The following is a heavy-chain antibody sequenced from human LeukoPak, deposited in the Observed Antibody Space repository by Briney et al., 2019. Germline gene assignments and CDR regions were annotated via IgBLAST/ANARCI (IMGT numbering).Heavy chain of an antibody. D-gene: IGHD4-17*01. J-gene: IGHJ5*02. CDR1: GYTFTSYY. Sequence: ASVKVSCKASGYTFTSYYMHWVRQAPGQGLEWMGIINPSGGSTSYAQKFQGRVTMTRDMSTSTVYMELSSLRSEDTAVYYCARGKLMTTVTKEGPGWFDPWGQGTLVTVSS. CDR3: ARGKLMTTVTKEGPGWFDP. V-gene: IGHV1-46*01. CDR2: INPSGGST.